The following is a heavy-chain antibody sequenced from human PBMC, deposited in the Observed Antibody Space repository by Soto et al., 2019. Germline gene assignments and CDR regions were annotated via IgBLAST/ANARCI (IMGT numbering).Heavy chain of an antibody. CDR1: GGSISSYY. V-gene: IGHV3-53*01. Sequence: PSETLSLTCTVSGGSISSYYWSWIRQPPGKGLEWVSVIYSGGSTYYADSVKGRFTISRDNSKNTLYLQMNSLRAEDTAVYYCAFSRVFESYFDYWGQGTLVTVSS. CDR3: AFSRVFESYFDY. J-gene: IGHJ4*02. CDR2: IYSGGST. D-gene: IGHD6-13*01.